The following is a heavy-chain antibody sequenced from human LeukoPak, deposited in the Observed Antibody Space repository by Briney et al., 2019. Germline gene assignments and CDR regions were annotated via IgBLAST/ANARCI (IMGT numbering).Heavy chain of an antibody. CDR3: ARQGQSFGGMDV. V-gene: IGHV5-51*01. J-gene: IGHJ6*04. CDR2: INPGDSST. Sequence: GESLKISCRGSGYIFTSYWISWVRQMPGKGLEWMGIINPGDSSTRYSPSFQGQVTFSADKSIATAYLQWSSLKASDTAMYYCARQGQSFGGMDVWGEGTTVTVSS. CDR1: GYIFTSYW. D-gene: IGHD3-16*01.